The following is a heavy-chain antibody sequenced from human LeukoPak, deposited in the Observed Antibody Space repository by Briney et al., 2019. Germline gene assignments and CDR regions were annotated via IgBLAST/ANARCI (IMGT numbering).Heavy chain of an antibody. CDR2: ISGSAGST. J-gene: IGHJ4*02. V-gene: IGHV3-48*02. D-gene: IGHD3-3*01. CDR3: AREGRFLEWSTTFIVKKYYFDY. CDR1: GFTFSSYW. Sequence: QSGGSLRLSCAASGFTFSSYWMHWVRQAPGKGLEWISTISGSAGSTYYADSVKGRFTISRDNAKNSLYLQMNSLRDEDTAVYYCAREGRFLEWSTTFIVKKYYFDYWGQGTLVTVSS.